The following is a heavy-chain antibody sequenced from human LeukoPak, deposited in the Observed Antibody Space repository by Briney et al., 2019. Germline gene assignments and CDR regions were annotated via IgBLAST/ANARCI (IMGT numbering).Heavy chain of an antibody. CDR2: IYNSGST. CDR1: GFTVGYNY. CDR3: TKKAGGISSSNFDH. D-gene: IGHD6-13*01. J-gene: IGHJ4*02. V-gene: IGHV3-53*01. Sequence: GGSLRLSCAASGFTVGYNYMTWVRQAPGKGLEWVAAIYNSGSTYYADSVKGRFTISRDNSENTLFLQMNSLRAEDTAIYYCTKKAGGISSSNFDHWGQGTLVTVSS.